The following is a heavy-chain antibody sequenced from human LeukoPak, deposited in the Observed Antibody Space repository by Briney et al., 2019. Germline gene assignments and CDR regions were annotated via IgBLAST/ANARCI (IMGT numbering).Heavy chain of an antibody. V-gene: IGHV3-23*01. J-gene: IGHJ4*02. Sequence: GGSLRLSCAASGFTFSSYAMSWVRQAPGKGLEWVSAISGSGGSTYYADSVKGRFTISRDNSKNTLYLQMNSLRAEDTAVYYCAELPKRVPSFDYWGQGTLVTVSS. CDR2: ISGSGGST. CDR3: AELPKRVPSFDY. CDR1: GFTFSSYA.